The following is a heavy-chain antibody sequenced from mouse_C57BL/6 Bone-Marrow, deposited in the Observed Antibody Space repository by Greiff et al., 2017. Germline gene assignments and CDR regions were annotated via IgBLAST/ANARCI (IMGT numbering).Heavy chain of an antibody. CDR3: AREGPITTVVAARYGCFAV. Sequence: QVQLQQPGAELVKPGASVKLSCKASGYTFTSYWMQWVKQRPGQGLEWIGEIDPSDSYTNYNQKFKGKATLTVDTSSSTAYMQLSSPTSEDSPVYYCAREGPITTVVAARYGCFAVWGTGTTVTVSA. CDR2: IDPSDSYT. V-gene: IGHV1-50*01. J-gene: IGHJ1*03. CDR1: GYTFTSYW. D-gene: IGHD1-1*01.